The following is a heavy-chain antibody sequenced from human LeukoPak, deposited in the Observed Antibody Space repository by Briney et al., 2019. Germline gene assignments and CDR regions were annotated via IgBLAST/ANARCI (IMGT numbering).Heavy chain of an antibody. CDR3: ARRGITYSISYFDS. D-gene: IGHD6-13*01. Sequence: PSETLSLTCTVSGGSISSSSFWGWIRRPPGKGLEWIGHIFYSGSTYYNPSLKSRVTLSVDTSDNQFSLRLTSVSAADTAIYYCARRGITYSISYFDSWGQGILVTVSP. CDR2: IFYSGST. J-gene: IGHJ4*02. CDR1: GGSISSSSF. V-gene: IGHV4-39*01.